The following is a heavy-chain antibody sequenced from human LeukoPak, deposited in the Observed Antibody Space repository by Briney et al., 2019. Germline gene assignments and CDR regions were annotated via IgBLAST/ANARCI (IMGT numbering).Heavy chain of an antibody. V-gene: IGHV4-39*01. D-gene: IGHD5-12*01. Sequence: SETLSLTCTVSGDSISTTNSYRGWIRQPPGKGLEWIGSLYYSGSSYYNPSLKSRVTISADTSKNQFSLKLSSVTAADTAVYYCARFPPYGGYPNYWGQGTLVTVSS. CDR3: ARFPPYGGYPNY. CDR2: LYYSGSS. J-gene: IGHJ4*02. CDR1: GDSISTTNSY.